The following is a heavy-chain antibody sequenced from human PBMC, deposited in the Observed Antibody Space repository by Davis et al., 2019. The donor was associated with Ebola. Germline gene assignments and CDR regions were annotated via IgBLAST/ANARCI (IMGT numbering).Heavy chain of an antibody. V-gene: IGHV1-3*01. Sequence: AASVKVSCKASGYTFTSYVLHWVRQAPGQGLEWVGWINPYTGDTKYSQKFQGRVTITRDTSASTAYMELSSLRSEDTAVYYCARLYSSSVDYWGQGTMVTVSS. CDR3: ARLYSSSVDY. CDR2: INPYTGDT. D-gene: IGHD6-13*01. J-gene: IGHJ4*02. CDR1: GYTFTSYV.